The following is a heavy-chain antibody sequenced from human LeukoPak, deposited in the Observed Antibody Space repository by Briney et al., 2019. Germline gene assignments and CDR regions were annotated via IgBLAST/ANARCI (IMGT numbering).Heavy chain of an antibody. CDR3: ARNPAHCSGGSCYFFDY. CDR2: IYPGDSDT. CDR1: GYSFTSYW. D-gene: IGHD2-15*01. V-gene: IGHV5-51*01. J-gene: IGHJ4*02. Sequence: GESLKISCKGSGYSFTSYWIGWVRQMPGKGLEWMGIIYPGDSDTRYSPSFQGQVTISADKSISTAYLQWSSLKASDTAMYYCARNPAHCSGGSCYFFDYWGQGTLVTVSS.